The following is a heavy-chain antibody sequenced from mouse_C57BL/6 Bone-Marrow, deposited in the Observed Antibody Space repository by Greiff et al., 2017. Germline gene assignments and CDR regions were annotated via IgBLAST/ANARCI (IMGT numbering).Heavy chain of an antibody. D-gene: IGHD3-2*02. J-gene: IGHJ4*01. V-gene: IGHV1-81*01. Sequence: QVQLKQSGAELARPGASVKLSCKASGYTFTSYGISWVKQRTGQGLEWIGEIYPRSGNTYYNEKFKGKATLTADKSSSTAYMELRSLTSEDSAVYFCVLGRELRLGAMDYWGQGTSVTVSS. CDR3: VLGRELRLGAMDY. CDR2: IYPRSGNT. CDR1: GYTFTSYG.